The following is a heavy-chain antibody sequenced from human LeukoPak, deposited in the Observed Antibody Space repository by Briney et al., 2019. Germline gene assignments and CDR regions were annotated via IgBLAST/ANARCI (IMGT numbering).Heavy chain of an antibody. J-gene: IGHJ5*02. CDR3: ARGYCSGGSCYEFDP. CDR1: GYTFAGYY. CDR2: INTNSGGT. Sequence: ASVKVSCKASGYTFAGYYMHWVRQAPGQGLEWMGWINTNSGGTNYAQKFEGRVTMTRDTSISTAYMELSRLRSDDTAVYYCARGYCSGGSCYEFDPWGQGTLVTVSS. D-gene: IGHD2-15*01. V-gene: IGHV1-2*02.